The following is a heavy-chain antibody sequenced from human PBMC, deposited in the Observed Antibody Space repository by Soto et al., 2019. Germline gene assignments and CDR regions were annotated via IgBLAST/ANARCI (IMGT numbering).Heavy chain of an antibody. J-gene: IGHJ5*02. CDR3: AREKSSGTRWFDP. CDR2: ILSSGST. V-gene: IGHV4-31*03. D-gene: IGHD6-13*01. CDR1: GGSIGSGGYY. Sequence: QVQLQESGPGLVKPSQTLSLTCTVSGGSIGSGGYYWNWVRQHPGKGLEWIGYILSSGSTYYNPSLKSRVIISIDTSKNQFSLKMSSVTAADTAMYYCAREKSSGTRWFDPWGQGTLVTVSS.